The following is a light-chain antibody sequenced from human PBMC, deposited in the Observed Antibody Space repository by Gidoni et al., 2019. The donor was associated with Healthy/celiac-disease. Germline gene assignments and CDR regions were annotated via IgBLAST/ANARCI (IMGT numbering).Light chain of an antibody. CDR2: DDS. CDR1: NIGSKS. V-gene: IGLV3-21*02. Sequence: SHVLAQPPSVSMAPGQTARITCGGNNIGSKSVHWYQQKPGQAPVLVVYDDSDRPPGIPERFSGSNSGNTATLTISRVEAGDEADYYCQVWDTSSDHVVFGGGTKLTVL. CDR3: QVWDTSSDHVV. J-gene: IGLJ2*01.